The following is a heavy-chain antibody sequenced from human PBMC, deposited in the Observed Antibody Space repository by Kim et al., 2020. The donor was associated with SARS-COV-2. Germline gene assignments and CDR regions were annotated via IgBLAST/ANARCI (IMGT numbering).Heavy chain of an antibody. D-gene: IGHD3-10*01. V-gene: IGHV3-30*07. J-gene: IGHJ4*02. Sequence: AYPLKGRFTISRDNSTNTLYLQRNRMRAEATAVYYCAREGSGSYHPPFDYWGQGMLVTVSS. CDR3: AREGSGSYHPPFDY.